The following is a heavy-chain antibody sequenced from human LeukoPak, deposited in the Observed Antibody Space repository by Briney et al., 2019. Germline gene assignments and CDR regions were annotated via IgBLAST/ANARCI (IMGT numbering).Heavy chain of an antibody. Sequence: GGSLRLSCAASGFTFSSYAMSWVRQAPGKGLEWVSAISGSGGSTYYADSVKGRFTISRDNSKNTLYLQMNSLRAEDTAVYYCARCTNGVCYPYSSSWCLQPPFDYWGQGTLVTVSS. CDR1: GFTFSSYA. CDR2: ISGSGGST. J-gene: IGHJ4*02. V-gene: IGHV3-23*01. CDR3: ARCTNGVCYPYSSSWCLQPPFDY. D-gene: IGHD2-8*01.